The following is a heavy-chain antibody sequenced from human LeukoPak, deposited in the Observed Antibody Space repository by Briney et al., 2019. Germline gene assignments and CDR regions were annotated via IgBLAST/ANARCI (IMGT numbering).Heavy chain of an antibody. Sequence: PSETLSLTCTVSGGSISSYYWSWIRQPPAKGLEWIGYIYYSGSTNYNPSLKSRVTISVDTSKNQFSLKLSSVTAADTAVYYCARGVVLMVYATPKDYYMDVWGKGTTVTVSS. CDR2: IYYSGST. V-gene: IGHV4-59*01. CDR3: ARGVVLMVYATPKDYYMDV. D-gene: IGHD2-8*01. J-gene: IGHJ6*03. CDR1: GGSISSYY.